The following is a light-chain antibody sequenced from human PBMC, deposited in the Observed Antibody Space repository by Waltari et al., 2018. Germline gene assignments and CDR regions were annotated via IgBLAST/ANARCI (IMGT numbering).Light chain of an antibody. V-gene: IGLV2-14*03. Sequence: QSALTPPASVSGSPGQSLTISCTGTRNAVVGFNHVSWYQQHPAKAPKPMIYDVSNRPSGVSNRFSGSKSGNTASLTISGLQAEDEADYYCSSYAGSNTLEVFGGGTKLTVL. CDR3: SSYAGSNTLEV. J-gene: IGLJ3*02. CDR1: RNAVVGFNH. CDR2: DVS.